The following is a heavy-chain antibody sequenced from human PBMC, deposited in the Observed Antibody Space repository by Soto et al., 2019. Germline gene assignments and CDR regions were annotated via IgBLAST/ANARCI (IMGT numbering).Heavy chain of an antibody. CDR1: GCTFRSHS. CDR3: ARDKRKYYYGSGSLNNYYYYYGMDV. D-gene: IGHD3-10*01. J-gene: IGHJ6*02. V-gene: IGHV3-48*02. CDR2: ISSSSSI. Sequence: GGILRLSCAASGCTFRSHSMNWILQAPRKGLGRISYISSSSSIYYADSVKGRFTISRDKAKNSLYLQMNSLRDEDTAVYYCARDKRKYYYGSGSLNNYYYYYGMDVWGQGTTVTVSS.